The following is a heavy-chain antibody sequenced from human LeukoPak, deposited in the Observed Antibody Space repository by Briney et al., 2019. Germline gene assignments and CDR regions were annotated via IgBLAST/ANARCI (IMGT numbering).Heavy chain of an antibody. D-gene: IGHD5-18*01. CDR3: TRSGYSYGSMFDY. J-gene: IGHJ4*02. CDR1: GFTFGDYA. CDR2: IRSKAYGVTT. V-gene: IGHV3-49*04. Sequence: GGSLRLXCTASGFTFGDYAMSWGRQAPGKGLEWVGFIRSKAYGVTTEYAASVKGRFTISRDDSKSIAYLQMNSLKTEDTAVYYCTRSGYSYGSMFDYWGQGTLVTVSS.